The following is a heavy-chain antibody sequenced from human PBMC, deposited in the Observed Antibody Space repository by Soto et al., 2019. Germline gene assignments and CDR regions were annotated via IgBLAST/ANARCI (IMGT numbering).Heavy chain of an antibody. CDR1: GASVSSASYY. CDR3: ARGSSSYYDYGMDV. J-gene: IGHJ6*02. V-gene: IGHV4-61*01. Sequence: SETLSLTCTVSGASVSSASYYWSWIRQPPGKGLEWIGNIYDSGSTSYNPSLKRRVTMSVDTSKDQFSLRLTSVTAADTAVYFCARGSSSYYDYGMDVWGRGTTVTVSS. CDR2: IYDSGST. D-gene: IGHD6-6*01.